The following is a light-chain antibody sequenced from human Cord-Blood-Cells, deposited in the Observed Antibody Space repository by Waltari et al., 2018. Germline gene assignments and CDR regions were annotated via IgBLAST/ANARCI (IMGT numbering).Light chain of an antibody. V-gene: IGKV1-33*01. Sequence: DIQMTQSPYSLSASVGDRVTITCQASQDISNYLNWYQQKPGKAPKLLSYDASNLETGVPSRFSGSGSGTDFTFTISSLQPEDIATYYCQQYDNLPMYTFGQGTKLEIK. CDR2: DAS. J-gene: IGKJ2*01. CDR1: QDISNY. CDR3: QQYDNLPMYT.